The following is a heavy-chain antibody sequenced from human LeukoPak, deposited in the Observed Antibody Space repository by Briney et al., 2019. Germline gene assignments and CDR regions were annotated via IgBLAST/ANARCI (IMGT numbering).Heavy chain of an antibody. CDR1: GFTFSSYV. Sequence: GSLRLSCAASGFTFSSYVMSWVRQAPGKGLEWVSAITGSGDSTYYADSVKGRFTISRDNSKNTLNLQMNSLRAEDTAVYYCAKSPSPYSPYYFDYWGQGTLVTVSS. V-gene: IGHV3-23*01. CDR3: AKSPSPYSPYYFDY. J-gene: IGHJ4*02. D-gene: IGHD4-11*01. CDR2: ITGSGDST.